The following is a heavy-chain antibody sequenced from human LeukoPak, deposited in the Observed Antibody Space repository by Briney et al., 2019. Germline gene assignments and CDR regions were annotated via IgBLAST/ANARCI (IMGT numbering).Heavy chain of an antibody. CDR1: GFTFSSYW. J-gene: IGHJ3*02. CDR3: ARPNYHDSSGYYYPDKDAFDI. V-gene: IGHV3-7*01. D-gene: IGHD3-22*01. Sequence: SGGSLRLSCAASGFTFSSYWMSWVRQAPGKGLEWVANIKQDGSEKYYVDSVKGRFTISRDNAKNSLYLQMNSLRAEDTAVYYCARPNYHDSSGYYYPDKDAFDIWGQGAMVTVSS. CDR2: IKQDGSEK.